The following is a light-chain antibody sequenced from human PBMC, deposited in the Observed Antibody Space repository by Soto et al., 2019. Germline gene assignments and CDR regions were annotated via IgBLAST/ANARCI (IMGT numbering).Light chain of an antibody. J-gene: IGKJ3*01. Sequence: DIQMTQSPSSLSASVGDRVTITCRASQSISVFLSWYQQRPGRAPKLLIYGTSTLQSGVPSRFSGSGSGTDFTLTISGLQPDDFATYYCLQTYRTPTFGRGTKVDIK. V-gene: IGKV1-39*01. CDR2: GTS. CDR1: QSISVF. CDR3: LQTYRTPT.